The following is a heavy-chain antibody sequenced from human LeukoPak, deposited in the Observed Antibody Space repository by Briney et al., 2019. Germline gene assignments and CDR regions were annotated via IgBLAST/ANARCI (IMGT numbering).Heavy chain of an antibody. CDR2: IIPIFGTA. CDR3: ARGFFGFYYDSSGYNDY. J-gene: IGHJ4*02. D-gene: IGHD3-22*01. Sequence: VASVKVSCKASGGTFSSYAISWVRQAPGQGLEWMGGIIPIFGTANYAQKFQGRVTITADKSTSTAYMELSSLRSEDTAVYYCARGFFGFYYDSSGYNDYWGQGTLVTVSS. CDR1: GGTFSSYA. V-gene: IGHV1-69*06.